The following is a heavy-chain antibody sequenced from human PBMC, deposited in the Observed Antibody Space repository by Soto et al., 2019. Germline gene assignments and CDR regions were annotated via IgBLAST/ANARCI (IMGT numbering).Heavy chain of an antibody. CDR3: ARRRNIVGAPFDS. CDR1: GGSTSSDNY. D-gene: IGHD1-26*01. V-gene: IGHV4-30-4*01. Sequence: SETLSLTCTVSGGSTSSDNYWSWIRQPPGKGLEWIGHIYYSGNTDYNPSLKSRLAISIDTSKNQFSLKLSSVTAADAAIYYCARRRNIVGAPFDSWGQGTLVTVSS. CDR2: IYYSGNT. J-gene: IGHJ4*02.